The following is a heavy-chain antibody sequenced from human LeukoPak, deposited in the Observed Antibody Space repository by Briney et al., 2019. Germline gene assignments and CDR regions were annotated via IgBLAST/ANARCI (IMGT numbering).Heavy chain of an antibody. CDR1: GGSISSGGYY. J-gene: IGHJ5*02. D-gene: IGHD3-10*01. V-gene: IGHV4-31*03. Sequence: PSETLSLTCTVSGGSISSGGYYWSWIRQHPGKGLEWIGYINMGGSNYYHPSLKSRPTISQETSKNQFVVKLSSVTAADTSVYFCASVDYSSSESYINWFDPWGQGTLVTVSS. CDR2: INMGGSN. CDR3: ASVDYSSSESYINWFDP.